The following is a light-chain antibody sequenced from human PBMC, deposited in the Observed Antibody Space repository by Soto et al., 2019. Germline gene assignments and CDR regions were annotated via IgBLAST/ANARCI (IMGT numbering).Light chain of an antibody. CDR1: QSVSSY. Sequence: EIVLTQSPATLSLSPGERATLSCRASQSVSSYLAWYQQKPGQAPRLLIYDASNRATGIPARFSGSGSGTGFTLMISSLEPEDFAVYYCQQRSNWPLTFGPGTRVDIK. CDR2: DAS. V-gene: IGKV3-11*01. J-gene: IGKJ3*01. CDR3: QQRSNWPLT.